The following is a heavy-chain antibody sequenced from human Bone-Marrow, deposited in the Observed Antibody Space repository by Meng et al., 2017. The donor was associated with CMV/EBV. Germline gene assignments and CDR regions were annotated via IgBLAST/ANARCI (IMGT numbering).Heavy chain of an antibody. CDR2: ISWDGGST. Sequence: GESLKISCAASGFTFDDYTMHWVRQAPGKGLEWVSLISWDGGSTYYADSVKGRFTISRDNSKNSLYLQMNSLRTEDTALYYCAKGDFIAVAAKGAFDIWGQGTMVTFSS. V-gene: IGHV3-43*01. CDR1: GFTFDDYT. J-gene: IGHJ3*02. CDR3: AKGDFIAVAAKGAFDI. D-gene: IGHD6-19*01.